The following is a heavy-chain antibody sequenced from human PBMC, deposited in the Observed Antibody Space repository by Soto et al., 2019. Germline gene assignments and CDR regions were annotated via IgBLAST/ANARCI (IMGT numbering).Heavy chain of an antibody. J-gene: IGHJ5*02. V-gene: IGHV1-18*01. CDR2: ISAYNGNT. D-gene: IGHD4-17*01. Sequence: ASVKVSCKASGYTFTSYGISWVRQAPGQGLEWMGWISAYNGNTNYAQKLQGRVTMTTDTSTSTAYMELRSLRSDDTAVYFCARDSPATVTTYRNWFDPWGQGTLVTVSS. CDR3: ARDSPATVTTYRNWFDP. CDR1: GYTFTSYG.